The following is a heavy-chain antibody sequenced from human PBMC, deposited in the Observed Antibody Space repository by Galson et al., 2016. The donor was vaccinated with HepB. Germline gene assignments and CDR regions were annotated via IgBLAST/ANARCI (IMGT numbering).Heavy chain of an antibody. J-gene: IGHJ6*02. D-gene: IGHD3-22*01. V-gene: IGHV3-53*01. CDR3: ARDTNYYYASSGYYTYYGMNV. CDR2: IYSAGTT. CDR1: GFTVSNHY. Sequence: FLRLSCAASGFTVSNHYMSWVRQAPGKGLEWVSIIYSAGTTYYTDSVKDRFTLSRDNFHNTLYLQMNSLRAEDTAVYYCARDTNYYYASSGYYTYYGMNVWGLGTTVTVSS.